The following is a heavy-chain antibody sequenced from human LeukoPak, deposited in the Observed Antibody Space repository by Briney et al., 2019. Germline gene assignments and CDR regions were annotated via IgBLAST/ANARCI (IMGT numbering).Heavy chain of an antibody. V-gene: IGHV3-30*02. CDR1: GFTFSSYG. J-gene: IGHJ4*02. D-gene: IGHD6-13*01. CDR2: IRYDGSNK. CDR3: AKAAWQQLVTFDY. Sequence: GGSLRLSCAASGFTFSSYGMHWVRQAPGKGLEWVAFIRYDGSNKYYADSVKGRFTISRDNSKNTLYLQMNSLRAEDTAVYYCAKAAWQQLVTFDYWGQGTLVTVSS.